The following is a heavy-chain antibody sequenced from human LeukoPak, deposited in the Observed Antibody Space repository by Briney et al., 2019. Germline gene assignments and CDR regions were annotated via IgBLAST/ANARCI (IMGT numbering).Heavy chain of an antibody. Sequence: GGSLRLSCAASGFTFSSYWMTWVRQTPGKGLEWVANIKHDGSEDYFVDSVKGRFTISRDNSKNTLYLQMNSLRAEDTAVYYCARRGIVGATTSGYYFDYWGQGTLVTVSS. CDR3: ARRGIVGATTSGYYFDY. CDR1: GFTFSSYW. V-gene: IGHV3-7*01. D-gene: IGHD1-26*01. CDR2: IKHDGSED. J-gene: IGHJ4*02.